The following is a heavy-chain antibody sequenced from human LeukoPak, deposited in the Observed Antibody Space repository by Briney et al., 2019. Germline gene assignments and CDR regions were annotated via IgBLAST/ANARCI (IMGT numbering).Heavy chain of an antibody. J-gene: IGHJ5*02. CDR1: GGSISSYY. D-gene: IGHD6-19*01. Sequence: PSETLPLTCTVSGGSISSYYWSWIRQPAGKGLEWIGRIYTSGSTNYNPSLKSRVTMSVDTSKNQFSLKLSSVTAADMAVYYCARDRSSSGPRWFDPWGQGTLVTVSS. CDR3: ARDRSSSGPRWFDP. CDR2: IYTSGST. V-gene: IGHV4-4*07.